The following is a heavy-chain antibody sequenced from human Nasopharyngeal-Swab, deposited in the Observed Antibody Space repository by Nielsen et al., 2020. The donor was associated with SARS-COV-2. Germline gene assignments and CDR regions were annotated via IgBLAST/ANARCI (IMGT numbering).Heavy chain of an antibody. CDR2: ISISGNTI. D-gene: IGHD1-1*01. CDR1: GFTLSSHE. Sequence: GGSLRLSCAASGFTLSSHEMSWVRRAPGKGLEWISYISISGNTIYYANSVKGRFTISRDSAKNSLYLQMDSLDARDTAIYYCARDPIDATNDGFDLWGQGTKVTVSS. V-gene: IGHV3-48*03. J-gene: IGHJ3*01. CDR3: ARDPIDATNDGFDL.